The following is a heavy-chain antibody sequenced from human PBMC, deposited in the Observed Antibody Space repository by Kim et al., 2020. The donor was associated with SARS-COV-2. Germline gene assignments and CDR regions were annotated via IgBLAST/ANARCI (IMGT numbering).Heavy chain of an antibody. V-gene: IGHV4-34*01. Sequence: NPSLKSRVTISVDTSKNQFSLKLSSVTAADTAVYYCARGLYSYGSYYFDYWGQGTLVTVSS. CDR3: ARGLYSYGSYYFDY. D-gene: IGHD5-18*01. J-gene: IGHJ4*02.